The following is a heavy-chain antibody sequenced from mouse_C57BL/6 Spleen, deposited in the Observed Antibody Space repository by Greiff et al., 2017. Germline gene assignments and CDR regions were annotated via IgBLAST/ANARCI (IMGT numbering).Heavy chain of an antibody. J-gene: IGHJ4*01. V-gene: IGHV2-6-1*01. CDR1: GFSLTSYG. CDR3: ARHGSYAMDY. Sequence: VQRVESGPGLVAPSQSLSITCTVSGFSLTSYGVHWVRQPPGKGLEWLVVIWSDGSKTYNSSLKARLNIIKDKSKTQVFLKMNSRQTDDTAMYYCARHGSYAMDYWGQGTSVTGSS. CDR2: IWSDGSK.